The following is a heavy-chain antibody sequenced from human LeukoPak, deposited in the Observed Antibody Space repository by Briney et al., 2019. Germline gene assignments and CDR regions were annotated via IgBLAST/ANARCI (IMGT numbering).Heavy chain of an antibody. CDR3: AASEGYDILTGYYPGGGGFDY. CDR2: ISGSGGST. V-gene: IGHV3-23*01. CDR1: GFTFSSYA. Sequence: GGSLRLSCAASGFTFSSYAMSWVRQAPGKGLEWVSLISGSGGSTYYADSVKGRFTISRDNSKNTLYLQMNSLRAEDTAVYYCAASEGYDILTGYYPGGGGFDYWGQGTLVTVSS. D-gene: IGHD3-9*01. J-gene: IGHJ4*02.